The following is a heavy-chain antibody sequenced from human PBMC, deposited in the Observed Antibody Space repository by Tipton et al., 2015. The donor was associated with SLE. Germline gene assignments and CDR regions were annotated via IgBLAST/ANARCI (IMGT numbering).Heavy chain of an antibody. CDR3: ARESTMIVVAHYGMDV. J-gene: IGHJ6*02. V-gene: IGHV3-30*04. CDR1: GFIFSDYA. Sequence: SLRLSCTASGFIFSDYAMHWVRQAPGKGLEWVAVISYDGSNKYYADSVKGRFTISRDNSKNTLYLQMNSLRAEDTAVYYCARESTMIVVAHYGMDVWGQGTTVTVSS. CDR2: ISYDGSNK. D-gene: IGHD3-22*01.